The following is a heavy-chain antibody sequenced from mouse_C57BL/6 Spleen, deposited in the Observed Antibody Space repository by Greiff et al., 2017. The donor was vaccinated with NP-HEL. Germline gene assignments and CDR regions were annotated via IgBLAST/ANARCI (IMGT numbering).Heavy chain of an antibody. CDR3: ARRRDSKGGYYFDY. CDR2: ISSGSSTI. Sequence: EVKLMESGGGLVKPGGSLKLSCAASGFTFSDYGMHWVRQAPEKGLEWVAYISSGSSTIYYADTVKGRFTISRDNAKNTLFLQMTSLRSEDTAMYYCARRRDSKGGYYFDYWGQGTTLTVSS. J-gene: IGHJ2*01. D-gene: IGHD2-5*01. V-gene: IGHV5-17*01. CDR1: GFTFSDYG.